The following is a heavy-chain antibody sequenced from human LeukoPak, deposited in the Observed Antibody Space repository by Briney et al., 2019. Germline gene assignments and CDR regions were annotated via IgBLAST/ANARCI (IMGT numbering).Heavy chain of an antibody. D-gene: IGHD3-16*01. CDR3: ARGLGASGPDYYYYMDV. CDR1: DDSISTYY. Sequence: SETLSLTCTVSDDSISTYYWSWIRQPPGKGLEWIGYIYHSGSTYYNPSLKSRVTISVDRSKNQFSLKLSSVTAADTAVYYCARGLGASGPDYYYYMDVWGKGTTVTVSS. J-gene: IGHJ6*03. CDR2: IYHSGST. V-gene: IGHV4-59*12.